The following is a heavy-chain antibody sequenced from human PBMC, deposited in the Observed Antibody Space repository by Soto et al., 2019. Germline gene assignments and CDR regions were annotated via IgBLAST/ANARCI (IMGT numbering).Heavy chain of an antibody. CDR1: GFTFSSYG. Sequence: GESLKISCAAAGFTFSSYGMHWVLQAPGKGLEWVAVISYDGSNKYYADSVKGRFTISRDNSKNTLYLQMNSLRAEDTAVYYCARLTSYYFDYWGQGTLVTVSS. J-gene: IGHJ4*02. CDR3: ARLTSYYFDY. V-gene: IGHV3-30*03. CDR2: ISYDGSNK. D-gene: IGHD3-16*01.